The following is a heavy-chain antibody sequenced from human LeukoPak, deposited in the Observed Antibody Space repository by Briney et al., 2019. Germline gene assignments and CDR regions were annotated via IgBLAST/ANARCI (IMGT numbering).Heavy chain of an antibody. J-gene: IGHJ5*02. CDR2: AKNKINSYTT. Sequence: GGSLRLSCAASGFIFSDHYMDWVRQAPGKGLEWVGRAKNKINSYTTMYAASVKDRFTISRDDSKNTLYLQMNSLKTEDTAVYYCTTEDHYYDSSDYYWFDPWGQGTLVTVSS. CDR1: GFIFSDHY. D-gene: IGHD3-22*01. V-gene: IGHV3-72*01. CDR3: TTEDHYYDSSDYYWFDP.